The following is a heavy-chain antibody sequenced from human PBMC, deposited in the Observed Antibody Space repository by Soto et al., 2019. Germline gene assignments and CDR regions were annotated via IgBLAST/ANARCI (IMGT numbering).Heavy chain of an antibody. CDR2: IKQDGGEE. V-gene: IGHV3-7*01. J-gene: IGHJ3*01. D-gene: IGHD3-22*01. Sequence: PGGSLRLSCVASGFTFSDYSMSWVRQSPGKGLEGVANIKQDGGEEDYVDSVKGRLTISRDNAKNSLYLQMNSLRAEDTAVYYCARVRYESRGPTKYRAFDFWGQGTMVTVSS. CDR1: GFTFSDYS. CDR3: ARVRYESRGPTKYRAFDF.